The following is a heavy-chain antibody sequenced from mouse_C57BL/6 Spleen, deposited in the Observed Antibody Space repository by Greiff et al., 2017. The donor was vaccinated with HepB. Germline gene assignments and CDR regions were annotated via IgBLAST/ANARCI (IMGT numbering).Heavy chain of an antibody. CDR1: GYSITSGYY. D-gene: IGHD1-1*01. CDR3: ARDYGSTFDY. Sequence: ESGPGLVKPSQSLSLTCSVTGYSITSGYYWNWIRQFPGNKLEWMGYISYDGSNNYNRSLKNRISITRDTSKNQFFLKLNSVTTEDTATYYCARDYGSTFDYWGQGTTLTVSS. J-gene: IGHJ2*01. V-gene: IGHV3-6*01. CDR2: ISYDGSN.